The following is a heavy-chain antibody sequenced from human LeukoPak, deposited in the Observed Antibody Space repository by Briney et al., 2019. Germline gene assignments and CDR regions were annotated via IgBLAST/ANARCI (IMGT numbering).Heavy chain of an antibody. CDR3: AREWVYDILTGYYTVFDY. J-gene: IGHJ4*02. V-gene: IGHV3-7*01. D-gene: IGHD3-9*01. Sequence: GGSLRLSCAASGFTFSSYWMSWVRQAPGKGLEWVANIKKDGSEKYYVDSVKGRFTISSDNAKNSLYLQMNSLRAEDTAVYYCAREWVYDILTGYYTVFDYWGQGNLVTVSS. CDR1: GFTFSSYW. CDR2: IKKDGSEK.